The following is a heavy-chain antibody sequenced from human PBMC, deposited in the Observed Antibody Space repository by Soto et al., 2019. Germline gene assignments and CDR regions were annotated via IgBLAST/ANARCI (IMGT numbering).Heavy chain of an antibody. CDR3: AKDVRELGRGDWFDP. CDR1: GFTFSSYG. CDR2: ISYDGSNI. D-gene: IGHD1-26*01. V-gene: IGHV3-30*18. Sequence: QVQLVESGGGVVQPGRSLRLSCAASGFTFSSYGMHWVRQAPGKGLEWVEVISYDGSNIYYADSVKGRFTISRDNSKNTLYLQMNSLRAEDTAVYYCAKDVRELGRGDWFDPWGQGTPVTVSS. J-gene: IGHJ5*02.